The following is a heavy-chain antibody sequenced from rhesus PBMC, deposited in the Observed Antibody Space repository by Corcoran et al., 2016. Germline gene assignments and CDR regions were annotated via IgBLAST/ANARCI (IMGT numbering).Heavy chain of an antibody. CDR2: INYGGDIT. J-gene: IGHJ4*01. CDR3: AKDGFDY. V-gene: IGHV3S42*01. Sequence: EVQLVDSGGGLAKPGGSLRLSCAPSGFPFSSSWLNWVRQTPGKGPEWISAINYGGDITYYADSVKGRFTISRDNSKNTLSLQMNSLRGEDTAVYYCAKDGFDYWGQGVLVTVSS. CDR1: GFPFSSSW.